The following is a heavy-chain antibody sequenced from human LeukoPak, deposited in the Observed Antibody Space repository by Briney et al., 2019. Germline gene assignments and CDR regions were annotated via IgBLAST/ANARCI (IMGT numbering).Heavy chain of an antibody. V-gene: IGHV6-1*01. J-gene: IGHJ5*02. CDR3: ARLGLEVGGPNWFDP. CDR1: GDSVSSNNAA. CDR2: TYYRSKWYH. Sequence: SQTLSLTCAISGDSVSSNNAAWNWIRQSPSRGLEWLGRTYYRSKWYHDYAVSVISRITINSDTSKNQFSLQLSSVTPEDTAVYYCARLGLEVGGPNWFDPWGQGTLVTVSS. D-gene: IGHD1-1*01.